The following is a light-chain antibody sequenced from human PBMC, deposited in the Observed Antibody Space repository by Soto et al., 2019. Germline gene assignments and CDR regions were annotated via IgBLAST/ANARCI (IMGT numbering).Light chain of an antibody. CDR2: GNS. CDR3: QSYDSSLKVV. CDR1: SSNIGAGYD. Sequence: QPVLTQPPSVSGAPGQRVTISCTGSSSNIGAGYDVHWYQQLPGTAPKVLIYGNSNRPSGVPDRFSGSKSGTSASLAITGLQAEDEADYYCQSYDSSLKVVFGGGTKVTVL. J-gene: IGLJ2*01. V-gene: IGLV1-40*01.